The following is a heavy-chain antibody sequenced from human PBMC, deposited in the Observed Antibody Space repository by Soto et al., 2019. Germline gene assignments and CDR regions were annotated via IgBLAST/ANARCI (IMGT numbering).Heavy chain of an antibody. CDR1: GGTFSSYT. CDR2: IIPILGIA. Sequence: QVQLVQSGAEVKKPGSSVKVSCKASGGTFSSYTISWVRQAPGQGLEWMGRIIPILGIANYAQKFQGRVTITADKSTSTAYMELSSLRSEDTAVYYCAPLGHYYYYGMDVWGQGTTVTVSS. V-gene: IGHV1-69*02. CDR3: APLGHYYYYGMDV. J-gene: IGHJ6*02. D-gene: IGHD1-26*01.